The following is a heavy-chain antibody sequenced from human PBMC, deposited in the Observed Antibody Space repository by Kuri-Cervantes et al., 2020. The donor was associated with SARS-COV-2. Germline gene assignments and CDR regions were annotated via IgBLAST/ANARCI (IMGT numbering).Heavy chain of an antibody. J-gene: IGHJ4*02. CDR2: INWNSGSK. Sequence: GGSLRLSCAASGFTFDDYSMNWVRQAPGKGLEWVAGINWNSGSKGYADSVKGRFTISRDNARSSLYLQLDSLKAEDTALYYCATSMVTFGGFIIQYYFNYWGQGTLVTVSS. V-gene: IGHV3-20*04. CDR3: ATSMVTFGGFIIQYYFNY. CDR1: GFTFDDYS. D-gene: IGHD3-16*02.